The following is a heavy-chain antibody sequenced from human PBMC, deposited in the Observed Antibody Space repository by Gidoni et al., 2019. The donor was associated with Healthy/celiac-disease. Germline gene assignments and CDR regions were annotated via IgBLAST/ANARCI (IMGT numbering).Heavy chain of an antibody. V-gene: IGHV4-31*03. J-gene: IGHJ6*02. CDR3: ARDRRDYSPDYGMDV. D-gene: IGHD4-4*01. Sequence: QVQLQESGPGLVKPSQPLSPPCTVSGGSISSGGYYWSWIRQHPGKGLEWIGYTYYSGSTYYNPSLKSRVTISVDTSKNQFSLKLSSVTAADTAVYYCARDRRDYSPDYGMDVWGQGTTVTVSS. CDR2: TYYSGST. CDR1: GGSISSGGYY.